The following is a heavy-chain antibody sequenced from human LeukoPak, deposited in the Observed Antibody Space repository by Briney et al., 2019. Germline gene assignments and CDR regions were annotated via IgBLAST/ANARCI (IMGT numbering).Heavy chain of an antibody. V-gene: IGHV1-2*02. Sequence: ASVKVSCKASGYTFTGYYMHWVRPAPGQGLEWMGWINPNSGGTNYAQKFQGRVTMTRDTSISTAYMELSRLRSDDTAVYYCARAGHYYGSGSGGFDYWGQGTLVTVSS. CDR2: INPNSGGT. CDR3: ARAGHYYGSGSGGFDY. CDR1: GYTFTGYY. D-gene: IGHD3-10*01. J-gene: IGHJ4*02.